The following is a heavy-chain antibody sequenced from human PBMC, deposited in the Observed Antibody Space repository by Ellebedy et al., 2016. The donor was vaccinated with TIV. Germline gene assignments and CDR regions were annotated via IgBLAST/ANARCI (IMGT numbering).Heavy chain of an antibody. Sequence: GESLKISCAASGSTFGTYWMSWVRQAPGKGLEWVANIKQDGSEKYYVDSVKGRFTISRDNAKNSLYLQMSSLRAEDTAVYYCARPGKPYAIDYWGQGILVTVSS. CDR2: IKQDGSEK. J-gene: IGHJ4*02. D-gene: IGHD2-8*01. V-gene: IGHV3-7*03. CDR1: GSTFGTYW. CDR3: ARPGKPYAIDY.